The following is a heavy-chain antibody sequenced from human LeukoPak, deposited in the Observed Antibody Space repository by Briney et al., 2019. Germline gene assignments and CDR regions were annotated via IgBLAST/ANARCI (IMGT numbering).Heavy chain of an antibody. Sequence: GRSLRLSCAVSGFTFSRNSMHWVRQAPGKGLEWVADISYDGNNKHYADSVKGRFTISRDNSKNTLYLQMNSLRPEDTAVYFCAREALTGSWHWFNPWGQGTLVTVSS. CDR1: GFTFSRNS. D-gene: IGHD2-15*01. V-gene: IGHV3-30-3*01. CDR3: AREALTGSWHWFNP. CDR2: ISYDGNNK. J-gene: IGHJ5*02.